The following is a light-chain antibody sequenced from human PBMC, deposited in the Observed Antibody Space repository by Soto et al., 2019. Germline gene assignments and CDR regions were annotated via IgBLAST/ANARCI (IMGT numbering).Light chain of an antibody. CDR2: GAS. Sequence: EIVLTQSPGTLSLSPGERATLSCRASQSVSSSYLAWYQQKPGQAPRLLIYGASSRATGIQDRFSGSGSGTDFTLTISRLEPEDFSVYYCQQSGSSPSFGPGTKVDIK. CDR1: QSVSSSY. J-gene: IGKJ3*01. V-gene: IGKV3-20*01. CDR3: QQSGSSPS.